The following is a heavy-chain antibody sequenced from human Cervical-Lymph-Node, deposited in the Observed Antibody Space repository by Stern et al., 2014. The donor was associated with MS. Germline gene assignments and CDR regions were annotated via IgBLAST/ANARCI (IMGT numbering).Heavy chain of an antibody. V-gene: IGHV3-11*01. D-gene: IGHD3-22*01. CDR1: GFTLTDYY. J-gene: IGHJ4*02. CDR3: ARGKSFSESSGYPVFEY. CDR2: ISPNGRAI. Sequence: QVQLVESGGGLVKPGGSLRVSCAASGFTLTDYYSAWIRQAPGKGLEWIAFISPNGRAIYYATSVKGRFTNSRDSADNSLFLQMDSLRAEDTAVYYCARGKSFSESSGYPVFEYWGQGTLVAVSS.